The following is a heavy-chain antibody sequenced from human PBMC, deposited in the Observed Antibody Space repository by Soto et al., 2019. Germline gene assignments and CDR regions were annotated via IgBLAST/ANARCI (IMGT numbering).Heavy chain of an antibody. CDR3: AKARVRGVIGPSLSPFDY. J-gene: IGHJ4*02. CDR1: GFTFSSYG. D-gene: IGHD3-10*01. Sequence: GGSLRLSCAASGFTFSSYGMHWVRQAPGKGLEWVAVISYDGSNKYYADSVKGRFTISRDNSKNTLYLQMNSLRAEDTAVYYCAKARVRGVIGPSLSPFDYWGQGTLVTVSS. CDR2: ISYDGSNK. V-gene: IGHV3-30*18.